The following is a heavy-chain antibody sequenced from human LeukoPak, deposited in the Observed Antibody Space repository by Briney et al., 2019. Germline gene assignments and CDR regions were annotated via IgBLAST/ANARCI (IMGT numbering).Heavy chain of an antibody. D-gene: IGHD4-23*01. CDR1: GGSISSYY. CDR3: ARFTVVTPDHAFDI. J-gene: IGHJ3*02. V-gene: IGHV4-59*01. CDR2: IYYSGST. Sequence: SETLSLTCTDSGGSISSYYWSWIRQPPGKGLEWIGYIYYSGSTNYNPSLKGRVTISVDTSKNQFSLKLSSVTAADTAVYYCARFTVVTPDHAFDIWGQGTMVTVSS.